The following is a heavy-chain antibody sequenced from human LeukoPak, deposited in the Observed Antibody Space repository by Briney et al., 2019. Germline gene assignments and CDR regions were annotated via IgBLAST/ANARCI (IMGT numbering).Heavy chain of an antibody. D-gene: IGHD4-17*01. Sequence: ASLRVSCKPSGYTFTSYYMHWGRQAPRQGREWMGIINPSGDSTSYAQQFQGRVTMTRDMSTGTVYMELSSLRSEDTAVYYCARGSFPAYMTTVTRRAFPFDPWGQGTLVTVSS. CDR3: ARGSFPAYMTTVTRRAFPFDP. J-gene: IGHJ5*02. CDR1: GYTFTSYY. CDR2: INPSGDST. V-gene: IGHV1-46*03.